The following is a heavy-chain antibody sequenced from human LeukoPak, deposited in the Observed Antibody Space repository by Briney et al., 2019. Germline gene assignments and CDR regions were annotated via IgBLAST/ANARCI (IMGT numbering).Heavy chain of an antibody. CDR1: GYTFTGYY. D-gene: IGHD4-17*01. CDR2: INPNSGGT. CDR3: ARAMVTTAPPASYYFDY. Sequence: ASVKVSCKASGYTFTGYYMHWVRQAPGQGLEWMGWINPNSGGTNYAQKFQGRVTMTRDTSISTAYMELSRLRSDDTAVYYCARAMVTTAPPASYYFDYWGQGTLVTVSS. V-gene: IGHV1-2*02. J-gene: IGHJ4*02.